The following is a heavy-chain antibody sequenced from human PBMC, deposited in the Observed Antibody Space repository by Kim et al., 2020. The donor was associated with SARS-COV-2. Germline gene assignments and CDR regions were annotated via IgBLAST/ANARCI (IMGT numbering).Heavy chain of an antibody. CDR2: INRNGDDT. CDR3: VRGYAGGPFDF. D-gene: IGHD3-16*01. J-gene: IGHJ4*02. CDR1: GFTFDDYG. V-gene: IGHV3-20*01. Sequence: GGSLRLSCAASGFTFDDYGMSWVRQVPWKGVEWVSGINRNGDDTGYGDSVKGRFSISRDNRKNSLYLQMNSLRAEDTALYHCVRGYAGGPFDFWGQGALV.